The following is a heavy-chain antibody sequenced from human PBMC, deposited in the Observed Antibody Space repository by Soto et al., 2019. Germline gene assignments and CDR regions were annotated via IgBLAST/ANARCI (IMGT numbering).Heavy chain of an antibody. Sequence: GGSLRLSCAASGFTFSSYAMHWVRQAPGKGLEWVAVISYDGSNKYYADSVKGRFTISRDNSKNTLYLQMNSLRAEDTAVYYCASRPSPHYDFWSGYNGLDYWGQGTLVTVSS. D-gene: IGHD3-3*01. V-gene: IGHV3-30-3*01. CDR3: ASRPSPHYDFWSGYNGLDY. J-gene: IGHJ4*02. CDR2: ISYDGSNK. CDR1: GFTFSSYA.